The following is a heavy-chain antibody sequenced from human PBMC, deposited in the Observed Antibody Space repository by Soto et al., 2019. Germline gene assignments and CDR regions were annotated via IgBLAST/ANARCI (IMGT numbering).Heavy chain of an antibody. J-gene: IGHJ4*02. CDR1: GFTFSDYS. CDR3: ARYPHYDFWSGPQGFDY. Sequence: VSLRLSCAASGFTFSDYSMNWVRQAPGKGLEWVSSITSSSSYMYYADSVKGRFTISRDNAKNSLYLQMHSLRVEDTAVYYCARYPHYDFWSGPQGFDYWGQGTLVTVSS. CDR2: ITSSSSYM. D-gene: IGHD3-3*01. V-gene: IGHV3-21*01.